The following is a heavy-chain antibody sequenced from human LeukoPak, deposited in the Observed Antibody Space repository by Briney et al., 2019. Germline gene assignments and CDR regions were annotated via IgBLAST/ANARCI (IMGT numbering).Heavy chain of an antibody. CDR2: MNPNSGNT. Sequence: GASVTVSFKSSGYTFSSYDINWVRQATGQGLEWMGWMNPNSGNTGYAQRFQGRVTMTRSTSISTAYMELSSLTSDDTAVYYCARSFVGTRKRNDYWGQGTLVTVSS. D-gene: IGHD2-21*01. CDR3: ARSFVGTRKRNDY. CDR1: GYTFSSYD. V-gene: IGHV1-8*01. J-gene: IGHJ4*02.